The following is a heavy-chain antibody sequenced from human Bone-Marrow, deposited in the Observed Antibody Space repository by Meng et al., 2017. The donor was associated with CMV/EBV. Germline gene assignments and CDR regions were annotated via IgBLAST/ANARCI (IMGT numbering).Heavy chain of an antibody. Sequence: ASVKVSCKASGYTFTSYGISWVRQAPGQGLEWMGWISAYNGNTNYAQKLQGRVTMTTDTSTSTAYMELRSLRSDDTDVYYCAREDWSYYDFWSGYSGLDAFDIWGEGTMVTSSS. CDR2: ISAYNGNT. V-gene: IGHV1-18*01. D-gene: IGHD3-3*01. CDR1: GYTFTSYG. J-gene: IGHJ3*02. CDR3: AREDWSYYDFWSGYSGLDAFDI.